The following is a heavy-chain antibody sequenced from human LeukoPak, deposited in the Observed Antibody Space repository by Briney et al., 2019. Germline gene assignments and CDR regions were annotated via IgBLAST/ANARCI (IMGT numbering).Heavy chain of an antibody. CDR1: GFTLSGYE. D-gene: IGHD3-10*01. V-gene: IGHV3-48*03. CDR2: ISRSGDTI. Sequence: GGSLRLSCAASGFTLSGYEMNWVRQAPGKGLEWVSYISRSGDTIYFADSVKGRFTISRDNAKNSLYLQMSSLRAEDTAVYYCARDYASDYWGQGTLVTVSS. J-gene: IGHJ4*02. CDR3: ARDYASDY.